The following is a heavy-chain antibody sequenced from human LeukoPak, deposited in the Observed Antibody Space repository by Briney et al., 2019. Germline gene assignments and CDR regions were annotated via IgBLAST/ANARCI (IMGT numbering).Heavy chain of an antibody. CDR1: GYTFTGYY. V-gene: IGHV1-2*02. J-gene: IGHJ4*02. CDR3: ARGVLAAPGLGPY. CDR2: INPNSGGT. Sequence: ASVKVSCKASGYTFTGYYIHWVRQAPGQGLEWMGWINPNSGGTNYAQKFQGRVTITRDTSISTAYMELSRLRSDDTAVYYCARGVLAAPGLGPYWGQGILVTVSS. D-gene: IGHD6-13*01.